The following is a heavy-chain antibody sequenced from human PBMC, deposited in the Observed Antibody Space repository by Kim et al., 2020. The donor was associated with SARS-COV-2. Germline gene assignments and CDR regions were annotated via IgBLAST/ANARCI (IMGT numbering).Heavy chain of an antibody. V-gene: IGHV3-33*05. Sequence: GGSLRLSCVASGFTFSSYGMHWVRQAPGKGLEWVAVISYDGSNKYYADSVKGRFTISRDNSKNTLYLQMNSLRAEDTAVYYCARAPVYYYDSSEHWFDPWGQGTLVTVSS. CDR3: ARAPVYYYDSSEHWFDP. D-gene: IGHD3-22*01. J-gene: IGHJ5*02. CDR2: ISYDGSNK. CDR1: GFTFSSYG.